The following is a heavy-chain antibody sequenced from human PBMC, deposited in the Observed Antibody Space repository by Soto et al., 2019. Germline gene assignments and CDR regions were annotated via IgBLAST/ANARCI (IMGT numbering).Heavy chain of an antibody. CDR1: GGSVSSGSYY. V-gene: IGHV4-61*01. CDR3: ARDFRYYDSSGYGAFDI. J-gene: IGHJ3*02. Sequence: KTSETLSLTCTVSGGSVSSGSYYWSWIRQPPGKGLEWIGYIYYSGSTNHNPSLKSRVTISVDTSKNQFSLKLSSVTAADTAVYYCARDFRYYDSSGYGAFDIWGQGTMVTVSS. CDR2: IYYSGST. D-gene: IGHD3-22*01.